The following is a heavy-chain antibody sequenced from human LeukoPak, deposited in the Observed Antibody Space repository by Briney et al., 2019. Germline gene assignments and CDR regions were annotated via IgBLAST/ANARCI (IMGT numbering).Heavy chain of an antibody. V-gene: IGHV4-59*01. Sequence: SETLSLTCTVSGGSISSYYWSWIRQPPGKGLEWIGYIYYSGSTNYNPSLKSRVTISVDTSKNQLSLKLSSVTAADTAVYYCARADYGDYAFDYWGRGTLVTVSS. D-gene: IGHD4-17*01. CDR3: ARADYGDYAFDY. J-gene: IGHJ4*02. CDR2: IYYSGST. CDR1: GGSISSYY.